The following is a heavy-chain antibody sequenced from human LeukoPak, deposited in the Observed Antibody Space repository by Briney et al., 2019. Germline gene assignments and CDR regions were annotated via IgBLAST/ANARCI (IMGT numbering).Heavy chain of an antibody. D-gene: IGHD6-19*01. J-gene: IGHJ4*01. Sequence: PGGPLRLSCAASGFTFSTYAMSWVRQAPGKGLEGVSTSGSGANTYYADSVKGRFTISRDNSKNTLYLQMNSLRAEDTAVYYCAKGIYSSGWSYFDYWGHGTLVTVSS. CDR2: SGSGANT. CDR3: AKGIYSSGWSYFDY. CDR1: GFTFSTYA. V-gene: IGHV3-23*01.